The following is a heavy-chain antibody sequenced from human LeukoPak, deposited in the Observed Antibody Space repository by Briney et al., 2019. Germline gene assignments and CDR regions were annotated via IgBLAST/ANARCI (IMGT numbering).Heavy chain of an antibody. V-gene: IGHV4-59*01. D-gene: IGHD3-22*01. Sequence: SETLSLTCTVSGGSISSYYWSWIRQPPGKGLEWIGYIYYSGSTNYNPSLKSRVTISVDTSKNQFSLKLSSVTAADTAVYYCARARLGRYYDSSGYFGYYFDYWGQGTLVTVSS. CDR1: GGSISSYY. CDR2: IYYSGST. J-gene: IGHJ4*02. CDR3: ARARLGRYYDSSGYFGYYFDY.